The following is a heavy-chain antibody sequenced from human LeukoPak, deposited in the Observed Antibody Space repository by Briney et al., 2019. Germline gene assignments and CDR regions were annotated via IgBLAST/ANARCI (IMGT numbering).Heavy chain of an antibody. V-gene: IGHV3-74*01. CDR3: SRDAGYGRYDK. J-gene: IGHJ4*02. Sequence: GGSLRLSCAASGFTLSNYGMHWVRQAPGKGLVWVSHIYSDGSTTSYADSVKGRFTISRDNAKNTLYLQMNSLGAEDTAVYYCSRDAGYGRYDKWGPGTRVTVSS. D-gene: IGHD5-18*01. CDR1: GFTLSNYG. CDR2: IYSDGSTT.